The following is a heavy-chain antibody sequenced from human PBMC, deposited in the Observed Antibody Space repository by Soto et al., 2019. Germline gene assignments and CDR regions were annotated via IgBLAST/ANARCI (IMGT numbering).Heavy chain of an antibody. D-gene: IGHD4-17*01. V-gene: IGHV1-3*02. J-gene: IGHJ6*02. Sequence: QVQLVQSGAEVRTPGASVKISCKASGYTFRSHGVQWVRQAPGQRLEWVGWSNGGNGFTKYSQEFQDRVTITRDTAASTIYRELHSLTSDDTAVYYCARLSYSDALDVWGQGTTVTVSS. CDR1: GYTFRSHG. CDR3: ARLSYSDALDV. CDR2: SNGGNGFT.